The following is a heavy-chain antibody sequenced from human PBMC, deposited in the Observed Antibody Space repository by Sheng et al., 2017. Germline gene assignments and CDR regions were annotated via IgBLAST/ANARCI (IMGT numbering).Heavy chain of an antibody. CDR2: IYNGGFT. D-gene: IGHD7-27*01. CDR3: ARLSARTTGDPLIIDY. J-gene: IGHJ4*02. Sequence: EVQLVETGGGLIQPGGSLRLSCAASGFTVSSNYMNWVRQAPGKGLEWVSDIYNGGFTHYADSVRGRFTISRDNSRNTLYLQMNSLKVEDTAVYYCARLSARTTGDPLIIDYWGQGTLVTVSS. V-gene: IGHV3-53*02. CDR1: GFTVSSNY.